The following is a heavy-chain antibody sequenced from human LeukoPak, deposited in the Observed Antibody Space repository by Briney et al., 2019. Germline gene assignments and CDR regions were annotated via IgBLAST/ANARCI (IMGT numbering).Heavy chain of an antibody. CDR1: GFTFSSFA. CDR2: ISGAGGST. D-gene: IGHD4-17*01. Sequence: GGSLRLSCAGSGFTFSSFAMSWVRQAPGKGLESVSLISGAGGSTYYTDSVKGRFTISRDNSKNTLYLQMNSLRAEDTAVYYCAKGHSDYGTGFDLWGQGTLVTVSS. V-gene: IGHV3-23*01. J-gene: IGHJ4*02. CDR3: AKGHSDYGTGFDL.